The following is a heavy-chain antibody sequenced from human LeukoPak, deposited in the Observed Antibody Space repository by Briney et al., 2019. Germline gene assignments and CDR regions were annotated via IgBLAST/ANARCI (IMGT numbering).Heavy chain of an antibody. V-gene: IGHV4-39*07. J-gene: IGHJ4*02. D-gene: IGHD3-10*01. CDR1: GGSISSSNFY. Sequence: SETLSLACTVSGGSISSSNFYWGWFRQPPGKGLEWIGSIYYSGSTYYNPSLKSRVSISVDTSKNQFSLKLSSVTAADTAVYYCARDARVQKWFGELLKTTTYYFDYWGQGTLVTVSS. CDR2: IYYSGST. CDR3: ARDARVQKWFGELLKTTTYYFDY.